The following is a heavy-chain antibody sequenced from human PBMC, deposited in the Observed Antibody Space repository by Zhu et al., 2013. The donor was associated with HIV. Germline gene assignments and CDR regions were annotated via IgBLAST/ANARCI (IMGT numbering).Heavy chain of an antibody. CDR3: ARLQIIVGAPGWFDP. CDR2: ISAYNGNT. Sequence: QVQLVQSGAGVKKPGASVKVSCKASGYTFTSYGISWVRQAPGQGLEWMGWISAYNGNTNYAQKLQGRVTMTTDTSTSTAYMELRSLRSDDTAVYYCARLQIIVGAPGWFDPWGQGTLVTVSS. CDR1: GYTFTSYG. V-gene: IGHV1-18*01. J-gene: IGHJ5*02. D-gene: IGHD1-26*01.